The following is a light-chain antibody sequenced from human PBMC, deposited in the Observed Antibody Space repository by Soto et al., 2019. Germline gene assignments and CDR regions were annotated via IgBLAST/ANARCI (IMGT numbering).Light chain of an antibody. CDR1: QSVSSY. J-gene: IGKJ1*01. V-gene: IGKV3-11*01. Sequence: DIVLTQSPDTLSLSPGEGATLSCLASQSVSSYLAWYQQKPGQAPRLLIYDASNRATGIPARFSGSGSGTDFTLTISSLEPEDFAVYYCQQRSNWPWTFGQGTKVDI. CDR3: QQRSNWPWT. CDR2: DAS.